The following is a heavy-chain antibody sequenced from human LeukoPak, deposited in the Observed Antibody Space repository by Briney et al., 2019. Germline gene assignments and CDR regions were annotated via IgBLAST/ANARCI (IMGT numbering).Heavy chain of an antibody. J-gene: IGHJ2*01. D-gene: IGHD1-1*01. CDR1: GFTFSSYW. CDR3: ARSGGWNVPPFWYFDL. CDR2: INWNGGST. Sequence: GGSLRLSCAASGFTFSSYWMHWVRQAPGKGLEWVSGINWNGGSTGYADSVKGRFTISRDNARNSLYLQMNSLRAEDTALYHCARSGGWNVPPFWYFDLWGRGTLVTVSS. V-gene: IGHV3-20*01.